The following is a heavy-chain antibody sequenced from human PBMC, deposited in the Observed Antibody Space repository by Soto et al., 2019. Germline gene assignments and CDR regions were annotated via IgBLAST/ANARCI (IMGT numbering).Heavy chain of an antibody. V-gene: IGHV3-23*01. CDR2: ISNNGDTA. CDR1: GFTFSSYA. J-gene: IGHJ4*02. CDR3: AKSRVFIGAIVTLLDS. D-gene: IGHD3-16*02. Sequence: VQLLESGGGLVQPGGSLTLSCATSGFTFSSYAMVWVRQAAEKGLEWVASISNNGDTAYYADSVKGRFTISRGNSENTLYLQMNCLRADDTALYFCAKSRVFIGAIVTLLDSWGQGTQVTVSS.